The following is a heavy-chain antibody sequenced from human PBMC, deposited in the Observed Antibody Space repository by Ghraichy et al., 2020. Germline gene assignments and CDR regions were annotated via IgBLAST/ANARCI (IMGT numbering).Heavy chain of an antibody. CDR2: ITSNSRYI. D-gene: IGHD5-24*01. V-gene: IGHV3-21*01. J-gene: IGHJ2*01. CDR1: GFTFSAYS. Sequence: GGSLRLSCAASGFTFSAYSMNWVRQAPGKGLEWVSSITSNSRYIYYAYSVKGRFTISRDNAKNSLYLQMNRLSAEDTAVYYCARAPDGYSGIYWYFDLWGRGTLVTVSS. CDR3: ARAPDGYSGIYWYFDL.